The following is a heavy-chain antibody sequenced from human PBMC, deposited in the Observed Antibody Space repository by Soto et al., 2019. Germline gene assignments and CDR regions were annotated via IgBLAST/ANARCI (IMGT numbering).Heavy chain of an antibody. Sequence: ASVKVACKASGYTFTRYYMPWVLQAPGQGLEWMGWINPNSGGTNYAQKFQGWVTMTRDTSISTAYMELSRLRSDDTAVYYCARDPSTAGRFDYWGQGTLVTVSS. J-gene: IGHJ4*02. V-gene: IGHV1-2*04. CDR2: INPNSGGT. CDR3: ARDPSTAGRFDY. CDR1: GYTFTRYY.